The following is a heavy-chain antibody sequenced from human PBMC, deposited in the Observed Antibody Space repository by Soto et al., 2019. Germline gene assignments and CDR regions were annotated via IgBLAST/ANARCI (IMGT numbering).Heavy chain of an antibody. J-gene: IGHJ4*02. V-gene: IGHV3-48*01. CDR3: ARSITIFGVVITYFDY. D-gene: IGHD3-3*01. Sequence: GGSLRLSCAASGFTFSSYSMNWVRQAPGKGLEWVSYISSSSSTIYYADSVKGRFTISRDNAKNSLYLQMNSLRAEDTAVYYCARSITIFGVVITYFDYWGQGTLVTVSS. CDR1: GFTFSSYS. CDR2: ISSSSSTI.